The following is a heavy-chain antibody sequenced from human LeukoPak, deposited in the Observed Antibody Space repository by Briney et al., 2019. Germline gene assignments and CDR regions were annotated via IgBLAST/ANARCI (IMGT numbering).Heavy chain of an antibody. J-gene: IGHJ3*02. Sequence: SETLSLTCTVSGGSFSSYYWSWIRQPPGKGLEWIGYIYYSGSTNYNPSLKSRVTISVDTSKNQFSLKLSSVTAADTAVYYCARAQPDYYDSSGYYYSAFDIWGQGTMVTVSS. CDR3: ARAQPDYYDSSGYYYSAFDI. V-gene: IGHV4-59*01. CDR1: GGSFSSYY. CDR2: IYYSGST. D-gene: IGHD3-22*01.